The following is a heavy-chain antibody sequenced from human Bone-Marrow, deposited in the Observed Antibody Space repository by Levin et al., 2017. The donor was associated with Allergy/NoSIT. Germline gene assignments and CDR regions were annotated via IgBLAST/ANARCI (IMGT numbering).Heavy chain of an antibody. J-gene: IGHJ4*02. D-gene: IGHD3-10*01. V-gene: IGHV1-2*02. CDR2: INPNSGGT. CDR1: GYTFTGYY. Sequence: EASVKVSCKASGYTFTGYYMHWVRQAPGQGLEWMGWINPNSGGTNYAQKFQGRVTMTRDTSISTAYMELSRLRSDDPAVYYWARDGEVRGVMISSPLGYWGQGTLVTVSS. CDR3: ARDGEVRGVMISSPLGY.